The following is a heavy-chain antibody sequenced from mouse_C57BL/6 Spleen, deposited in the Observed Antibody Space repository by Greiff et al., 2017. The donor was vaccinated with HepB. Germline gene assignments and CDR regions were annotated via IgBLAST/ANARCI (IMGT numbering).Heavy chain of an antibody. CDR3: ARRLPNYYAMDY. D-gene: IGHD2-2*01. V-gene: IGHV1-19*01. CDR1: GYTFTDYY. J-gene: IGHJ4*01. Sequence: EVQGVESGPVLVKPGASVKMSCKASGYTFTDYYMNWVKQSHGKSLEWIGVINPYNGGTSYNQKFKGKATLTVDKSSSTAYMELNSLTSEDSAVYYCARRLPNYYAMDYWGQGTSVTVSS. CDR2: INPYNGGT.